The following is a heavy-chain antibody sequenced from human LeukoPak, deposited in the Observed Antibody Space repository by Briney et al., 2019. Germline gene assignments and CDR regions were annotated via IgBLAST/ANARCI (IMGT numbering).Heavy chain of an antibody. CDR2: IYYSGST. CDR3: ARGPHLYCSSTSCPNNYYMDV. J-gene: IGHJ6*03. D-gene: IGHD2-2*01. CDR1: GGSISSYY. Sequence: SETLSLTCTVSGGSISSYYWSWIRQPPGKGLEWIGYIYYSGSTNYNPSLKSRVTISVDTSKNQFSLKLSSTTAADTAVYYCARGPHLYCSSTSCPNNYYMDVWGKGTTVTVSS. V-gene: IGHV4-59*01.